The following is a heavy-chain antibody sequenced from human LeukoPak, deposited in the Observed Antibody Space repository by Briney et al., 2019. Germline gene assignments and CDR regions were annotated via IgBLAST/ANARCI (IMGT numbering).Heavy chain of an antibody. J-gene: IGHJ5*02. Sequence: ASVKVSCKASGYTFTIYYMHWVRQAPGQGLEWMGIINPSGSSTSYAQKFQGRVTMTRDTSTSTVYMELSSLRSEDTAVYYCARALLTTRGSGWEYNWFDPWGQGTLVTVSS. V-gene: IGHV1-46*01. CDR1: GYTFTIYY. CDR3: ARALLTTRGSGWEYNWFDP. D-gene: IGHD6-19*01. CDR2: INPSGSST.